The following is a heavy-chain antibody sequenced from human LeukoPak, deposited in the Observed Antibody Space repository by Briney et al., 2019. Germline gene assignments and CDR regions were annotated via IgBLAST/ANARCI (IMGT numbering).Heavy chain of an antibody. CDR3: ASARYSEN. D-gene: IGHD1-26*01. CDR2: ISSSSTYI. Sequence: PGGSLRLSCAASGLNFDDYAMHWVRQAPGKGLEWVSSISSSSTYIYYADSVKGRFTISRDNAKNSLYLQMNSLRAEDTAVYYCASARYSENWGQGTLVTVSS. V-gene: IGHV3-21*01. CDR1: GLNFDDYA. J-gene: IGHJ4*02.